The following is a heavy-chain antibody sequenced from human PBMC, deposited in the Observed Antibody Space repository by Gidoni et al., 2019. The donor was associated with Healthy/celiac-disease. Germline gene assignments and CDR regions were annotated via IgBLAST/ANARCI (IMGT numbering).Heavy chain of an antibody. J-gene: IGHJ4*02. CDR3: AKHGSGSYQNADY. V-gene: IGHV3-23*01. D-gene: IGHD3-10*01. CDR2: ISGSGGST. Sequence: EVQLFESGGGLVQPGGSLRLSCSAAGFTFSSYAMSGVRQAPGKGLEWVSAISGSGGSTYYADSVKGRFTISRDNSKNTLYLQMNSLRAEDTAVYYCAKHGSGSYQNADYWGQGTLVTVSS. CDR1: GFTFSSYA.